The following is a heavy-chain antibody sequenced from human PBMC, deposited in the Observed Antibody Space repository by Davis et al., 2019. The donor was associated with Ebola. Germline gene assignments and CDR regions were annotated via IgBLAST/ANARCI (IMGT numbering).Heavy chain of an antibody. D-gene: IGHD3-16*01. J-gene: IGHJ4*02. CDR2: ISDTGRTI. CDR3: TRDIGGVGAF. V-gene: IGHV3-11*04. CDR1: GFRFSDYY. Sequence: GESLKISCAASGFRFSDYYMTWIRQAPGKGLECISYISDTGRTIYYADSVKGRFTISRDNVKNTLYLQMDSLRAEDTAVYYCTRDIGGVGAFWGQGRLVTVSS.